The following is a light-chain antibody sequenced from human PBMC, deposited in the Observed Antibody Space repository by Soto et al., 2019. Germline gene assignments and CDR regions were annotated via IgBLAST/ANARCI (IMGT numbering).Light chain of an antibody. CDR1: SSNIGTYT. J-gene: IGLJ2*01. CDR3: GAWDASLNGVI. V-gene: IGLV1-44*01. CDR2: SNN. Sequence: QSVLTQPPSASGTPGQRVTISCSGSSSNIGTYTVNWYQQVPGTAPKLLIYSNNQRPSGVPDRFSGSKSGTSASLAISGLQSEDEADYYCGAWDASLNGVIFGGGTKLTVL.